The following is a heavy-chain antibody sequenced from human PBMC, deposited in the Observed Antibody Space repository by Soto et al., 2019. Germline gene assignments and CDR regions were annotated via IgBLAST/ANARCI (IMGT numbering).Heavy chain of an antibody. CDR2: IYSGGST. J-gene: IGHJ3*02. V-gene: IGHV3-53*01. D-gene: IGHD3-22*01. CDR3: ARDGFYYDSRGYQKLDAFDI. CDR1: GFTVSSNY. Sequence: LRLSFAASGFTVSSNYMSWVRQAPGKLLEWVSVIYSGGSTYYADSVKGRFTISRDNSKNTLYLQMNSLRAEDTAVYYCARDGFYYDSRGYQKLDAFDIWGQATMVIVS.